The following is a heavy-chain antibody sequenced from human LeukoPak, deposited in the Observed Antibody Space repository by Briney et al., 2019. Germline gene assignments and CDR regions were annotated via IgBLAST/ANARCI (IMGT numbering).Heavy chain of an antibody. V-gene: IGHV3-48*04. J-gene: IGHJ6*03. D-gene: IGHD4-17*01. CDR3: ARELYGDYPNYYYYYMDV. CDR1: GFTFSSYS. Sequence: GGSLRLSCAASGFTFSSYSMNWVRQAPGKGLEWVSSISSSGSTIYYADSVKGRFTISRDNAKNSLYLQMNSLRAEDTAVYYCARELYGDYPNYYYYYMDVWGKGTTVTISS. CDR2: ISSSGSTI.